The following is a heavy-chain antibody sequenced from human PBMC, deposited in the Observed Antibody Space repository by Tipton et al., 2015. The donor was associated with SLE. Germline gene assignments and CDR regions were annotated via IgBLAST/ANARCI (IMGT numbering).Heavy chain of an antibody. CDR2: LQYDGNTK. J-gene: IGHJ4*02. D-gene: IGHD4-17*01. CDR1: GFSFNNYG. Sequence: RSLRLSCAASGFSFNNYGIHWVRQAPGRGLEWVAFLQYDGNTKYYADSVKDRFTISRDNSTNTLYLQMNSLRAEDTAVYYCARHPGHGHDYGHCWGQGTLVTVAS. V-gene: IGHV3-30*19. CDR3: ARHPGHGHDYGHC.